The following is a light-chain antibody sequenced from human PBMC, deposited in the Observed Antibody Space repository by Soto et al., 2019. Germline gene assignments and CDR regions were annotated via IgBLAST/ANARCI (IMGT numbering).Light chain of an antibody. Sequence: QSVLTQPPSASGTTGQRVSISCSGGSSNIGTNTVNWYQHLPGTAPKLLIFSNDERPSGVPDRFSGSKSGTSASLAISGLQSDDEADYYCATWDASLNGVVFGGGTKVTV. CDR1: SSNIGTNT. CDR2: SND. J-gene: IGLJ2*01. V-gene: IGLV1-44*01. CDR3: ATWDASLNGVV.